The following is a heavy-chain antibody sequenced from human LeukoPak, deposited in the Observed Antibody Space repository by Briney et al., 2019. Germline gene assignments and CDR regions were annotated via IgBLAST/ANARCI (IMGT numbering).Heavy chain of an antibody. V-gene: IGHV1-18*01. Sequence: AASVKVSCKASGYTFTSYGISWVRQAPGQGLEWMGWISAYNGNTNYAQKLQGRVTMTTDTSTTTAYLELRSLRSDDTAVYYCARGNYYGSGSYRPGYFDYWGQGTLVTVSS. CDR2: ISAYNGNT. CDR3: ARGNYYGSGSYRPGYFDY. J-gene: IGHJ4*02. CDR1: GYTFTSYG. D-gene: IGHD3-10*01.